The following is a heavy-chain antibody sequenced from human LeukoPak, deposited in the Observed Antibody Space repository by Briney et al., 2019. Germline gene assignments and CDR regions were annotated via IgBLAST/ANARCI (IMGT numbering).Heavy chain of an antibody. J-gene: IGHJ5*02. D-gene: IGHD6-19*01. V-gene: IGHV4-39*01. Sequence: PSETLSLTCTVSGDSISSRSYYWGWIRQPPGKGLEWIGTIYYSGSTYYNPSLKSRVTISVDTSKNQFSLRLSSVTAADTAVYYCARHFPHMDYTGWKQGWSDPWGQGTLVTVSS. CDR1: GDSISSRSYY. CDR2: IYYSGST. CDR3: ARHFPHMDYTGWKQGWSDP.